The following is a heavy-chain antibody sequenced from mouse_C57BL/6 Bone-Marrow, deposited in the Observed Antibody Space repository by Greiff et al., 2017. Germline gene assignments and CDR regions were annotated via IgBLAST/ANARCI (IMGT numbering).Heavy chain of an antibody. CDR1: GYTFTDYY. Sequence: VQLQQSGAELVRPGASVKLSCTASGYTFTDYYMHWVKQRPEQGLEWIGWIDPENGGTEYYTKFKGKATLTADTSSNTAYLQLSSLPSEDTAVYYCTTVVHYGGQGTTLTVSS. J-gene: IGHJ2*01. V-gene: IGHV14-4*01. CDR3: TTVVHY. CDR2: IDPENGGT. D-gene: IGHD1-1*01.